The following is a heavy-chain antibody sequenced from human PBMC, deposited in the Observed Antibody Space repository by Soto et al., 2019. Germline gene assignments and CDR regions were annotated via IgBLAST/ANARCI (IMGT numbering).Heavy chain of an antibody. Sequence: QVQLVQSGAEVKKPGASVKVSCKASGYTFTSYDINWVRQATGQGLEWMGWMNPNSGNTGYAQKFQGRVTMTRNTSISTAYMELSSLRSEHTAVYYCAREAYYYGSGRLDAIYYYNGMDVWGQGTTVTVSS. CDR2: MNPNSGNT. CDR1: GYTFTSYD. J-gene: IGHJ6*02. CDR3: AREAYYYGSGRLDAIYYYNGMDV. D-gene: IGHD3-10*01. V-gene: IGHV1-8*01.